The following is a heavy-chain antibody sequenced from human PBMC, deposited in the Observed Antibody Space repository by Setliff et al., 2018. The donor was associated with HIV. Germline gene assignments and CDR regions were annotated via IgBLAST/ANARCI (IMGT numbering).Heavy chain of an antibody. CDR1: RDSINGHW. J-gene: IGHJ4*02. D-gene: IGHD1-26*01. CDR2: IHYSGIT. CDR3: ARTSPRHSGNYLPFDS. Sequence: SETLSLTCTVSRDSINGHWWSWIRQPPGKGLEWTGSIHYSGITHYNPSLKSRLTMSVDTSKNQVSLKLTSVTAADTAVYYCARTSPRHSGNYLPFDSWGQGTLVTVSS. V-gene: IGHV4-59*11.